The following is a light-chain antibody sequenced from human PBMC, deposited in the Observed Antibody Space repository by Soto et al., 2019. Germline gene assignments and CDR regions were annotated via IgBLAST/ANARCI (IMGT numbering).Light chain of an antibody. V-gene: IGKV3D-15*01. CDR2: GAS. CDR1: QSVSRN. J-gene: IGKJ5*01. Sequence: VLTQSPGTLSLSPGERATLSCRASQSVSRNLAWYQQKPGQAPRLPIYGASSRAIGIPDRFSGSVSGSEFTLTISSLQSEDFAVYYCQQYNNWPPITFGQGTRLEIK. CDR3: QQYNNWPPIT.